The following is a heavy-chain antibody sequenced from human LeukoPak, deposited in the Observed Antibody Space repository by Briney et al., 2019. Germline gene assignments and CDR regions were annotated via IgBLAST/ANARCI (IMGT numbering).Heavy chain of an antibody. J-gene: IGHJ6*03. V-gene: IGHV4-4*02. CDR1: GGSISSSNW. CDR2: IYHSGST. CDR3: ARDRGYSSGWYRVNDYYYYMDV. D-gene: IGHD6-19*01. Sequence: ASETLSLTCAVSGGSISSSNWWSWVRQPPGKGLEWIGEIYHSGSTNYNPSLKSRVTMSVDTSKNQFSLKLSSVTAADTAVYYCARDRGYSSGWYRVNDYYYYMDVWGKGTTVTISS.